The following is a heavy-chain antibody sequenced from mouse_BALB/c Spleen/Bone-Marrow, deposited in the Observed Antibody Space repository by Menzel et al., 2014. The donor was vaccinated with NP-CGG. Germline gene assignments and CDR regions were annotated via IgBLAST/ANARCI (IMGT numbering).Heavy chain of an antibody. CDR3: ARGGNWDGFAY. CDR1: GYTFTSYW. D-gene: IGHD4-1*01. Sequence: QVQLQQSGAELAKPGASVKMSCKASGYTFTSYWMHWVKQRPGQGLEWIGYINPSTGYTEYNQKFKDKATLTADKSSSTAYVQLSSLTSEDSAVYYCARGGNWDGFAYWGQGTLVTVSA. V-gene: IGHV1-7*01. CDR2: INPSTGYT. J-gene: IGHJ3*01.